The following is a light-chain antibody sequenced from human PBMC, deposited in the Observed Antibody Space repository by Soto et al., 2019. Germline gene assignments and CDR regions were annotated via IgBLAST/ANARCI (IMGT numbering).Light chain of an antibody. J-gene: IGKJ1*01. CDR1: HSVSSN. Sequence: EIVLTQSPGTLSLSPGERATLSCRASHSVSSNLAWYQQTPGQTPRLLIYAASSRATGIPDRFSGSGSGTDFSLTISRLEAEDFAVYYCQQYGSSPRTFGQGTKVDI. CDR3: QQYGSSPRT. V-gene: IGKV3-20*01. CDR2: AAS.